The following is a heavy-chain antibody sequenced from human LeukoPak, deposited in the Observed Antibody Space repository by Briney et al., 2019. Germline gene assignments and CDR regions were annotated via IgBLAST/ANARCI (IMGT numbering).Heavy chain of an antibody. Sequence: GGSLRLSCAASGFTFSNYSMNWVRQAPGKGLEWVSSISSSSSYIYYADSVKGRFTISRDNAKNSLYLQMNSLRAEDTAVYYCARGDYDFWSGYQGAAFDIWGQGTMVTVSS. D-gene: IGHD3-3*01. J-gene: IGHJ3*02. V-gene: IGHV3-21*01. CDR3: ARGDYDFWSGYQGAAFDI. CDR1: GFTFSNYS. CDR2: ISSSSSYI.